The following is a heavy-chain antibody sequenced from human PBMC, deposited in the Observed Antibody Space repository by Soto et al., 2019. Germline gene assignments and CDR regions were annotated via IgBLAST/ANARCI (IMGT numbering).Heavy chain of an antibody. D-gene: IGHD6-13*01. CDR3: ASSNIAAAGFYYYGMDV. CDR2: IYYSGST. J-gene: IGHJ6*02. CDR1: GGSIRNYY. Sequence: SETLSLTCTFSGGSIRNYYWNLIRQSPGKGLEWIGYIYYSGSTNYNPSLKSRVTISVDTSKNQFSLKLSSVTAADTAVYYCASSNIAAAGFYYYGMDVWGRGTTVTVSS. V-gene: IGHV4-59*01.